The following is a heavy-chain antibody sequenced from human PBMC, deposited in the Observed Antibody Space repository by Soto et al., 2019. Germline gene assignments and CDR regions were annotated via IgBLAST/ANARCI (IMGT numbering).Heavy chain of an antibody. Sequence: SETLSLTCTVSGGSISSYYWSWIRQPPGKGLEWIGYIYYSGSTNYNPSLKSRVTISVDTSKNQFSLKLSSVTAADTAVYYCARTGDIGMVDHWGQGTLVTVSS. J-gene: IGHJ4*02. CDR1: GGSISSYY. V-gene: IGHV4-59*01. CDR2: IYYSGST. CDR3: ARTGDIGMVDH. D-gene: IGHD1-26*01.